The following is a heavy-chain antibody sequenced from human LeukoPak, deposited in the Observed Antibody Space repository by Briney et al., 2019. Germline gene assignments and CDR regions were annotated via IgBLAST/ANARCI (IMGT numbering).Heavy chain of an antibody. Sequence: SETLSLTCTVSGGSISSSSYYWGWIRPPPGKGLEWIGSIYYSGSTYYNPSLKSRVTISVDTSKNQFSLKLSSVTAADTAVYYCARGGGPRATIGYWGQGTLVTVSS. J-gene: IGHJ4*02. CDR3: ARGGGPRATIGY. CDR1: GGSISSSSYY. CDR2: IYYSGST. V-gene: IGHV4-39*07. D-gene: IGHD5-12*01.